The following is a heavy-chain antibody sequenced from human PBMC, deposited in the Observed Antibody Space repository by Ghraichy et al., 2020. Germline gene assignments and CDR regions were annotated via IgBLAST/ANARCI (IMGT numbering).Heavy chain of an antibody. J-gene: IGHJ3*02. CDR1: GFTFSSYA. CDR3: AKDLYSGSYYAPPVGDAFDI. V-gene: IGHV3-23*01. D-gene: IGHD1-26*01. CDR2: ISGSGGST. Sequence: GGSLRLSCAASGFTFSSYAMSWVRQAPGKGLEWVSAISGSGGSTYYADSVKGRFTISRDNSKNTLYLQMNSLRAEDTAVYYCAKDLYSGSYYAPPVGDAFDIWGQGTMVVVSS.